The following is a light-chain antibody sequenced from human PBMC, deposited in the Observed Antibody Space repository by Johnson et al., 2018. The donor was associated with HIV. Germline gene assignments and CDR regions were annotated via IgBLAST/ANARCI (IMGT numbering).Light chain of an antibody. CDR2: RNN. J-gene: IGLJ1*01. CDR1: SSNIGNNY. CDR3: AAWDDSLNGYV. Sequence: QSVLTQPPSVSAAPGQKVTISCSGSSSNIGNNYVSWYQQLPGTAPKLLIYRNNQRPSGVPDRFSGSTSGTSASLAIRGLQAEDEADYYCAAWDDSLNGYVFGTGTKVTVL. V-gene: IGLV1-47*01.